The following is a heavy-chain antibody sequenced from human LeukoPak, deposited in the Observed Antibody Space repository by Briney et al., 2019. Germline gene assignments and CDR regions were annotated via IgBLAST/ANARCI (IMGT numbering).Heavy chain of an antibody. D-gene: IGHD5-18*01. Sequence: GGSLRLSCAASGFTFSSYGMHWVRQAPGKGLEWVAFIRYDGSNKYYADSVKGRFTISRDNSKNTLYLQMGSLRAEDTAVYYCAKGSSYGSAPFDYWGQGTLVTVSS. CDR1: GFTFSSYG. CDR3: AKGSSYGSAPFDY. CDR2: IRYDGSNK. V-gene: IGHV3-30*02. J-gene: IGHJ4*02.